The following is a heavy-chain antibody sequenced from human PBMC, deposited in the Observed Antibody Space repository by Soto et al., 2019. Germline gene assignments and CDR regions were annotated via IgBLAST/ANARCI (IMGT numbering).Heavy chain of an antibody. V-gene: IGHV3-30*18. CDR3: AKDLSVSY. CDR2: ISYDGSKE. CDR1: GFSFSGYA. J-gene: IGHJ4*02. Sequence: QEQLVESGGGVVQPGRSLRLSCAASGFSFSGYAMHWFRQAPGKGLEWVAVISYDGSKEYYADSVKGRFAISRDNSNNALYLQMDSLRPEDTAVYYCAKDLSVSYWGQGTLVTVSS.